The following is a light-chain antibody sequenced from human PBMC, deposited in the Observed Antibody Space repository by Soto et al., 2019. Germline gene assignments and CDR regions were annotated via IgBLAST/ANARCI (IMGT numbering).Light chain of an antibody. V-gene: IGKV1-9*01. CDR1: QGISSY. J-gene: IGKJ1*01. CDR2: AAS. Sequence: DIQLTQSPSFLSASVGDRVTITCRASQGISSYLAWYQQKPRKAPKLLIYAASTLQSGVPSRFSGSGSGTEFTLTISSLQPEDFATYYCQQLNSYPWTFGQGTKVEIK. CDR3: QQLNSYPWT.